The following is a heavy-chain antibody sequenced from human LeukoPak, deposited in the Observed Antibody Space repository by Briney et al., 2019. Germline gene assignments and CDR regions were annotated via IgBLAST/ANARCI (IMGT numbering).Heavy chain of an antibody. V-gene: IGHV4-31*03. CDR1: GGSISSGGYY. Sequence: TSETLSLTCTVSGGSISSGGYYWSWIRQHPGKGLEWIGYIYYSGSTYYNPSLKSRVTISVDTSKNQFSLMLSSVTAADTAVYYCARLGLYGSGNFDYWGQGTLVTVSS. CDR3: ARLGLYGSGNFDY. CDR2: IYYSGST. D-gene: IGHD3-10*01. J-gene: IGHJ4*02.